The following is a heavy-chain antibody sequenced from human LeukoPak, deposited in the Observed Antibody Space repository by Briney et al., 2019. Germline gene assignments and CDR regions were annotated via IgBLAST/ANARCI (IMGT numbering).Heavy chain of an antibody. CDR2: INAYNGDT. CDR3: ARVGSGVGFDY. CDR1: GYTFTSYD. J-gene: IGHJ4*02. D-gene: IGHD3-10*01. V-gene: IGHV1-18*01. Sequence: ASVKVSCKASGYTFTSYDINWVRQAPGQGLEWMAWINAYNGDTNYAQKFQGRVTLTTDTSTSTAYMELRSLRSDDTAVYYCARVGSGVGFDYWGQGTLVTVPS.